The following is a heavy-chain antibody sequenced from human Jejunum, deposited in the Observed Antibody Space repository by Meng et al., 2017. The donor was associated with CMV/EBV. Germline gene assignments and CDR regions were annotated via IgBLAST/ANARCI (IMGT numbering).Heavy chain of an antibody. CDR3: ARGVYDFWSGYSPIFDY. CDR1: SFRTFY. Sequence: SFRTFYCSSVRQPPGEKLEWIGYIYYSDTANYNPSLRRRVTISEDTSKNQFSLRLTSVTAADTAVYYCARGVYDFWSGYSPIFDYWGQGIPVTVSS. D-gene: IGHD3-3*01. J-gene: IGHJ4*02. V-gene: IGHV4-59*01. CDR2: IYYSDTA.